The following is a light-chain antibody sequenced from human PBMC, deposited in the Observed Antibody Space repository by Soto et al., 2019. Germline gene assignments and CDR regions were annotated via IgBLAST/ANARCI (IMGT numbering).Light chain of an antibody. CDR3: AAWDDSLNGWV. V-gene: IGLV1-51*01. Sequence: QSVLTQPPSVSAAPGQKVTISCSGSSSNIGNNYVSWYQQLPGTAPKLLIYENNKRPSGIPDRFSGSKSGTSATLGISGLQSEPEADYYCAAWDDSLNGWVFGGGTKVTVL. CDR2: ENN. CDR1: SSNIGNNY. J-gene: IGLJ3*02.